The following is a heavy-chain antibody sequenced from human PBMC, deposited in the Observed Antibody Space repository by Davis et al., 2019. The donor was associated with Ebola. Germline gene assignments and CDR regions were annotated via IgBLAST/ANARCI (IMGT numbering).Heavy chain of an antibody. CDR3: ARAVFHEVLDS. V-gene: IGHV3-30-3*01. CDR2: VSHSESEK. J-gene: IGHJ4*02. Sequence: PGGSLRLSCAASGFTFSNYAMHWVRQAPGKGLEWEAVVSHSESEKFYADSVKGRFTISRDNSENTLYLQMNSLTADDTAVYFCARAVFHEVLDSWGQGTPVTVSS. CDR1: GFTFSNYA. D-gene: IGHD3-3*01.